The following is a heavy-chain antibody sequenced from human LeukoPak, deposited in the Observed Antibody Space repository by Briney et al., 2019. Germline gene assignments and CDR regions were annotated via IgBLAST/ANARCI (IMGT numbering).Heavy chain of an antibody. Sequence: GGSLRLSCAASGFTFSDYYMSWIRGAPGKGLEWVSYISSSGSTIYYADSVKGRFTISRDNAKNSMYLQMNSLRAEDTAVYYCARDPRRGYDILTGYFHYYYGMDVWGQGTTVTVSS. CDR3: ARDPRRGYDILTGYFHYYYGMDV. V-gene: IGHV3-11*04. CDR1: GFTFSDYY. J-gene: IGHJ6*02. D-gene: IGHD3-9*01. CDR2: ISSSGSTI.